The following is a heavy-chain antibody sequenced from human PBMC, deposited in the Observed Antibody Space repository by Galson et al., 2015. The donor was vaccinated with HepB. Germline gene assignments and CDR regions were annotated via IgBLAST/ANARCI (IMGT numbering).Heavy chain of an antibody. J-gene: IGHJ4*02. CDR1: GNSFNNQW. Sequence: QSGAEVKKSGDSLKISCKDSGNSFNNQWIGWVRQTPGKGLEWMGIIYPDDSDIRYNPAVKGRVTISADTSINTAYLQWSSLRDSDSGIYFCARHGGYNGYDFLRSWGQGTRVTVSS. V-gene: IGHV5-51*01. D-gene: IGHD5-12*01. CDR3: ARHGGYNGYDFLRS. CDR2: IYPDDSDI.